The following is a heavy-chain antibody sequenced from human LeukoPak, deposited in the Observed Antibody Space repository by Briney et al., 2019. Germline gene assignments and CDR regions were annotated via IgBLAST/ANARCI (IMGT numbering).Heavy chain of an antibody. CDR3: TTVMVRGVIRLD. D-gene: IGHD3-10*01. CDR2: IKSKTDGGTT. CDR1: GFTFSSYS. V-gene: IGHV3-15*01. Sequence: KAGGSLRLSCAASGFTFSSYSMNWVRQAPGKGLEWVGRIKSKTDGGTTDYAAPVKGRFTISRDDSKNTLYLQMNSLKTEDTAVYYCTTVMVRGVIRLDWGQGTLVTVSS. J-gene: IGHJ4*02.